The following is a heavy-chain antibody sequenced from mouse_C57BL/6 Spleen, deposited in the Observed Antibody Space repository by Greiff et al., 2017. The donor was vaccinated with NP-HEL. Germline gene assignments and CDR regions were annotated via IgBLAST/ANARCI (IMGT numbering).Heavy chain of an antibody. CDR1: GFTFSSYA. CDR3: ARGDYYGSSYGYAMDY. V-gene: IGHV5-4*03. J-gene: IGHJ4*01. Sequence: EVMLVESGGGLVKPGGSLKLSCAASGFTFSSYAMSWVRQTPEKRLEWVATISDGGSYTYYPDNVKGRFTISRDNAKNNLYLQMSHLKSEDTAMYYCARGDYYGSSYGYAMDYWGQGTSVTVSS. CDR2: ISDGGSYT. D-gene: IGHD1-1*01.